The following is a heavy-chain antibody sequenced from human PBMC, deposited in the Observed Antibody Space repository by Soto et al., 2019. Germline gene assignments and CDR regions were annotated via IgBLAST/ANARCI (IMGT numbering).Heavy chain of an antibody. CDR2: ISGSGGST. CDR3: AKGSSSYSWGWFDP. CDR1: GCTFSSYA. Sequence: EVQLLESGGGLVQPGGSLRLSCAASGCTFSSYAMSWVRQAPGKGLEWVSAISGSGGSTYYAASVKGRFTISRDNSKNTLYLQMNSLRAEDTAVYYCAKGSSSYSWGWFDPWGQGTLVTVSS. V-gene: IGHV3-23*01. D-gene: IGHD2-15*01. J-gene: IGHJ5*02.